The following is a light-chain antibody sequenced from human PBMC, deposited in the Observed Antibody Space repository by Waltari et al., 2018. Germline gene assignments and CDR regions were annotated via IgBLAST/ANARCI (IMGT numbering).Light chain of an antibody. CDR3: SSYTSSSPLYV. J-gene: IGLJ1*01. CDR1: SSDVGGYNY. V-gene: IGLV2-14*01. Sequence: QPALTQPASVSGSPGQSLTIPCTGTSSDVGGYNYVSWYQQHPGKAPKLMIYDVSKRPSGVSNRFSGSKSGNTASLTISGLQAEDEADYYCSSYTSSSPLYVFGTGTKVTVL. CDR2: DVS.